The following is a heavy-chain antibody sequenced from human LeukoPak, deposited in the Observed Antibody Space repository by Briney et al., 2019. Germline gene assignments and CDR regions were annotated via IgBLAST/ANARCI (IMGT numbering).Heavy chain of an antibody. CDR3: ARGGRSNWGIVYYLGR. V-gene: IGHV4-59*01. J-gene: IGHJ4*02. Sequence: SETLSLTCTVSGGSISSYYWNWIRQPPGKGLEWIGFIYSSGSTNYNPSLKSRVTISVDTSKNQFSLKLSSVTAADTAVYSCARGGRSNWGIVYYLGRWGQGTLVTVSS. CDR1: GGSISSYY. D-gene: IGHD7-27*01. CDR2: IYSSGST.